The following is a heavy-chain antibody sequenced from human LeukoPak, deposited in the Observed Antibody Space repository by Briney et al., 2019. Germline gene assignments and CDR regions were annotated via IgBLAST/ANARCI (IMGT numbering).Heavy chain of an antibody. CDR2: IYTSGST. Sequence: SETLSLTCTVSGGSINSYYWSWIRQPPGKGLEWIGYIYTSGSTNYNPSLKGRVTIPVDTSKNQFSLKLSSVTAADTAVYYCARCTGTTRGAFDIWGQGTMVTVSS. V-gene: IGHV4-4*09. D-gene: IGHD3-10*02. J-gene: IGHJ3*02. CDR3: ARCTGTTRGAFDI. CDR1: GGSINSYY.